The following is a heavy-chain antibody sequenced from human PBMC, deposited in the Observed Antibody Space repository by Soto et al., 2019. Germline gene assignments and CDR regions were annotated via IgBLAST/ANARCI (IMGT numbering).Heavy chain of an antibody. D-gene: IGHD3-22*01. CDR1: GFTFSSYA. CDR2: ISGSGGST. J-gene: IGHJ6*02. V-gene: IGHV3-23*01. Sequence: LRLSCAASGFTFSSYAMSWVRQAPGKGLEWVSAISGSGGSTYYADSVKGRFTISRDNSKNTLYLQMNSLRAEDTAVYYCAKDSSSSGFYYYYYYGMDVWGQGTTVTVSS. CDR3: AKDSSSSGFYYYYYYGMDV.